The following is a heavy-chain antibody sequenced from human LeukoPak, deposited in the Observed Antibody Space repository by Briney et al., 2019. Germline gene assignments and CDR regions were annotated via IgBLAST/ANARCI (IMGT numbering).Heavy chain of an antibody. CDR3: ASPNYYYDSSGYFDY. CDR1: GGTFSSYA. CDR2: IIPIFGTA. J-gene: IGHJ4*02. D-gene: IGHD3-22*01. Sequence: SVKVSCKASGGTFSSYAISWVRQAPGQGLKWMGGIIPIFGTANYAQKFQGRVTITTDESTSTAYMELSSLRSEDTAVYYCASPNYYYDSSGYFDYWGQGTLVTVSS. V-gene: IGHV1-69*05.